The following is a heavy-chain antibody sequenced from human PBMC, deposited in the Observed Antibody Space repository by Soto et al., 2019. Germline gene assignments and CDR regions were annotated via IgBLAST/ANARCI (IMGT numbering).Heavy chain of an antibody. J-gene: IGHJ6*02. V-gene: IGHV1-69*06. Sequence: GASVKVSCKASGGTFSSYAISWVRQAPGQGLEWMGGIIPIFGTANYAQKFQGRVTITADKSTSTAYMELSSLRSEDTAVYYCARSSFMVVAAPTVYYYGMDVWGQGTTVTVSS. CDR1: GGTFSSYA. D-gene: IGHD2-15*01. CDR2: IIPIFGTA. CDR3: ARSSFMVVAAPTVYYYGMDV.